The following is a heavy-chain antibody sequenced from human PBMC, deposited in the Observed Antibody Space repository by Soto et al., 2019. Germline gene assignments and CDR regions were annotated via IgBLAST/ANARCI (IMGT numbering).Heavy chain of an antibody. CDR1: GFTFSSYW. CDR2: IKQDGSEK. CDR3: ARAGVAVAGIFGYYYMDV. D-gene: IGHD6-19*01. J-gene: IGHJ6*03. V-gene: IGHV3-7*01. Sequence: EVQLVESGGGLVQPGRSLRLSCAASGFTFSSYWMSWVRQAPGKGLEWVANIKQDGSEKYYVDSVKGRFTISRDNAKNSLYLQMNSLRDEDTAVYYCARAGVAVAGIFGYYYMDVWGKGTTVTVSS.